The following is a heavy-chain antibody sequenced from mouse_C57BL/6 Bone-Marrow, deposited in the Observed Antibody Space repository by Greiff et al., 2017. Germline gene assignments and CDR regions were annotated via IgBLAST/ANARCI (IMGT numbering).Heavy chain of an antibody. Sequence: QVTLKVSGPGILQPSQTLSLTCSFSGFSLSTFGMGVGWIRQPSGKGLEWLAHSWWDDDKYYNPVPKSRLTITKDTSKNQAFINIANVDTADTATYYCARLHYYDSSYVEYFDVWGTGTTVTVSA. CDR3: ARLHYYDSSYVEYFDV. D-gene: IGHD1-1*01. V-gene: IGHV8-8*01. J-gene: IGHJ1*03. CDR1: GFSLSTFGMG. CDR2: SWWDDDK.